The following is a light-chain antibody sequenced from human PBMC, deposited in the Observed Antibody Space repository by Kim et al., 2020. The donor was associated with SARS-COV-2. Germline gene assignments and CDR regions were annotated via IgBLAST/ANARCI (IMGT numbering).Light chain of an antibody. J-gene: IGKJ3*01. Sequence: SPGERATLSCRASQSVSSSYLAWYQQKPGQAPRLLIYGASSRATGIPDRFSGSGSGTDFTLTISRLEPGDFAVYYCQQSGRSPFAFGPGTKVDIK. CDR1: QSVSSSY. CDR2: GAS. V-gene: IGKV3-20*01. CDR3: QQSGRSPFA.